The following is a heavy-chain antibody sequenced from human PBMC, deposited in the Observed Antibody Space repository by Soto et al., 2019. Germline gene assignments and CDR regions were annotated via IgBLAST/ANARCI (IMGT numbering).Heavy chain of an antibody. J-gene: IGHJ5*02. CDR3: ARDRALSGGSGWSGGWFDP. V-gene: IGHV3-53*01. CDR2: IYSGGGI. CDR1: GVIGSTYY. Sequence: PGGSLRLSCAVYGVIGSTYYMSWVRQTPGKGLEWVSGIYSGGGIYYSDSVRGRFTIPIDDSKNTLYLQMNSLRVEDTAVYYCARDRALSGGSGWSGGWFDPWGQGTLVTVSS. D-gene: IGHD6-19*01.